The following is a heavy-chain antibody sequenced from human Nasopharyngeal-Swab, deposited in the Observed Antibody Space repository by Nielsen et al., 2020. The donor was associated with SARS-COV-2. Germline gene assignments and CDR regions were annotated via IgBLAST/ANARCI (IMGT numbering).Heavy chain of an antibody. Sequence: GESLKISCVGSGFTFSNHAMHWVRQAPGKGLEWTAVVSFDGNNKYYADSMKGRFTISRDNSKNTVYLQINSLRTEDTAMYYCAKGDLRDDYNFSWGQGTLVIVSS. CDR1: GFTFSNHA. J-gene: IGHJ5*02. CDR2: VSFDGNNK. CDR3: AKGDLRDDYNFS. D-gene: IGHD5-24*01. V-gene: IGHV3-30*18.